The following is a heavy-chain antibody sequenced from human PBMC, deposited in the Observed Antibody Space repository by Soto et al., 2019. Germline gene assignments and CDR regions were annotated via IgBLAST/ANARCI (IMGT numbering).Heavy chain of an antibody. CDR1: GLIFSSYA. V-gene: IGHV3-23*01. Sequence: SLRLSCAASGLIFSSYAISWVRHAPAKLLKWVSGISGSGGSTYYADSVKGRFTISRDNSKNTLYLQMNSLRVEDTGVYYCAKLTTLPTHGYLDFWGQAILVTVSS. D-gene: IGHD4-17*01. CDR2: ISGSGGST. CDR3: AKLTTLPTHGYLDF. J-gene: IGHJ4*02.